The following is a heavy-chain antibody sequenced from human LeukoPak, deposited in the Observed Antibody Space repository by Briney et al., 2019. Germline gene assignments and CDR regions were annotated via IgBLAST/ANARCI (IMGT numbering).Heavy chain of an antibody. J-gene: IGHJ3*01. CDR1: GFTFSSYG. D-gene: IGHD4-23*01. CDR3: AKDGGYQVASPNHDAFNA. V-gene: IGHV3-30*18. Sequence: GRSLRLSCAASGFTFSSYGMHWVRQAPGKGLEWVAVISYDGRNKYSADSVKGRFTVSRDNSKNTLYLQMDSLRVEDTAVYYCAKDGGYQVASPNHDAFNAWGQGTMVTVSS. CDR2: ISYDGRNK.